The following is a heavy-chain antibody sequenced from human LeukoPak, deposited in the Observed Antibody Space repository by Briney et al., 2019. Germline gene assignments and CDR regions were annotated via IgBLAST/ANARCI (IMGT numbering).Heavy chain of an antibody. CDR3: ARQRTYYDFWSGDYYYYGMDA. CDR2: INHSGST. J-gene: IGHJ6*02. V-gene: IGHV4-34*01. D-gene: IGHD3-3*01. CDR1: GGSFSGYY. Sequence: SETLSLTCAVYGGSFSGYYWSWIRQPPGKGLEWIGEINHSGSTNYNPSLKSRVTISVDTSKNQFSLKLSSVTAADTAVYYCARQRTYYDFWSGDYYYYGMDAWGQGTTVTVSS.